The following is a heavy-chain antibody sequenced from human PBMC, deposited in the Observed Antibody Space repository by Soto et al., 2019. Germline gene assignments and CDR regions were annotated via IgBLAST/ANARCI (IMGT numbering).Heavy chain of an antibody. Sequence: QPGGSLRLSCAASGFTFSNYAMTWARQTPGKGLEWVSSITDTGGGTYYADSVKGRFTISRDNSKNTLYLHMNSLRAEDTAVYFCVKREEYTGEKYFHYWGQGALVTVSS. V-gene: IGHV3-23*01. CDR1: GFTFSNYA. D-gene: IGHD7-27*01. CDR3: VKREEYTGEKYFHY. J-gene: IGHJ4*02. CDR2: ITDTGGGT.